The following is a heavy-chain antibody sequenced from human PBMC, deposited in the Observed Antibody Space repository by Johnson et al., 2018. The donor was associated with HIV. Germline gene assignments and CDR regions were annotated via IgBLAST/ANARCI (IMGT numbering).Heavy chain of an antibody. V-gene: IGHV3-30-3*01. CDR3: ARDSDSLYAFDI. CDR1: GFTFSSYA. J-gene: IGHJ3*02. Sequence: VQVVESGGGVVQPGRSLRLSCAASGFTFSSYAMHWVRQAPGKGLEWVAVISYDGSNKYYADSVKGRFTISRDNSKNTLYLQMNSLRAEETAVYYCARDSDSLYAFDIWGQGTMVTVSS. CDR2: ISYDGSNK. D-gene: IGHD3-22*01.